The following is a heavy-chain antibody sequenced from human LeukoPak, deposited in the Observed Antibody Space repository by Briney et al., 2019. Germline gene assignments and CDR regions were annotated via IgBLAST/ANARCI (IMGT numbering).Heavy chain of an antibody. D-gene: IGHD2-15*01. Sequence: PSETLSLTCSVSGGSMSSYYWSWIRQSPGKGPEWIGYIYHSGSTDYNSSLKSRVTISEDTSKKQFSLKVSSVTAADTAVYYCARDRRDLGYCSGGSCYVDYWGQGTLVTVSS. V-gene: IGHV4-59*01. J-gene: IGHJ4*02. CDR1: GGSMSSYY. CDR2: IYHSGST. CDR3: ARDRRDLGYCSGGSCYVDY.